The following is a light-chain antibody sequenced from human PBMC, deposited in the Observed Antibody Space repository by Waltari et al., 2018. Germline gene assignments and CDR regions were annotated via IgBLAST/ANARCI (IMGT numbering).Light chain of an antibody. CDR2: GAS. CDR3: QQYGSSPIT. Sequence: EIVLTQSPGTLSLSPGEGATLSCRASQSVSSSDLAWYQQKPGHAPRLLVFGASSRATGIPDRFSGSGSGTDFTLTISRLEPEDFAVYYCQQYGSSPITFGPGTKVDIK. J-gene: IGKJ3*01. V-gene: IGKV3-20*01. CDR1: QSVSSSD.